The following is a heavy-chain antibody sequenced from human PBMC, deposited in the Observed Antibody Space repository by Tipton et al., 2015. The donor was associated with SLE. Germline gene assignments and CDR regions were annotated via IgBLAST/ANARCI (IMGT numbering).Heavy chain of an antibody. CDR2: IYYSGST. J-gene: IGHJ4*02. CDR1: GGSISSYY. CDR3: ARDVQGFDY. Sequence: TLSLTCTVSGGSISSYYWSWIRQPPGKGLEWIGYIYYSGSTNYNPSLKSRVTISVDTSKNQFSLKLSSVTAADTAVYYCARDVQGFDYWGQGTLVTVSS. V-gene: IGHV4-59*12.